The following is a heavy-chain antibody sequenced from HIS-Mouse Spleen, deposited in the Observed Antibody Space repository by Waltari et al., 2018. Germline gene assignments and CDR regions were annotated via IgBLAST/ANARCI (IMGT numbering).Heavy chain of an antibody. CDR1: GYSISSGYY. V-gene: IGHV4-38-2*02. J-gene: IGHJ5*02. Sequence: QVQLQESGPGLVKPSETLSLTCTASGYSISSGYYWGWIRQPPGKGLEWIGSIYHSGSTYYNPSLKRRVTISVDTSKNQFSLKLSSVTAADTAVYYCARVKTWGQGTLVTVSS. CDR3: ARVKT. CDR2: IYHSGST.